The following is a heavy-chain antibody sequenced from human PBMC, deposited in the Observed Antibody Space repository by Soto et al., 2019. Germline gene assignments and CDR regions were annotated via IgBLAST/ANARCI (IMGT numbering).Heavy chain of an antibody. J-gene: IGHJ4*02. Sequence: QVQLVQSGGEVKKPGASVKVSCKASGYTFTAYGISWVRQAPGQGLEWMGWISVHNGNTKSGQKLQGRVTMTADTSTSTAYMELRSLRSDDTAVYYCARDTDDWNYPYSFDYWGQGTPVTVSS. V-gene: IGHV1-18*01. CDR1: GYTFTAYG. D-gene: IGHD1-7*01. CDR3: ARDTDDWNYPYSFDY. CDR2: ISVHNGNT.